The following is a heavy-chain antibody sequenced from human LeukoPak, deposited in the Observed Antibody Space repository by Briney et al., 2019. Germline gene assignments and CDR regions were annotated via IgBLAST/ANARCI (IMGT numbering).Heavy chain of an antibody. CDR1: GGTFSSYA. D-gene: IGHD6-19*01. CDR3: ARVRVAVATNWFDP. Sequence: ASVKVSCKASGGTFSSYAISWVRQAPGQGLEWMGRIIPIFGTANYAQKFQGRVTITTDESTSTAYMELSSLRSEDTAMYYCARVRVAVATNWFDPWGQGTLVTVSS. J-gene: IGHJ5*02. CDR2: IIPIFGTA. V-gene: IGHV1-69*05.